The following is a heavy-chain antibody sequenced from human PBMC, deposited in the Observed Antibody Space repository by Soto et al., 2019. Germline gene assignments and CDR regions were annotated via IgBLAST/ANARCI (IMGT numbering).Heavy chain of an antibody. CDR1: GYTFATYD. CDR3: ARSDGYNFNWLDS. D-gene: IGHD2-21*01. J-gene: IGHJ5*01. Sequence: QVQLVQSGAEVKTPGASVKVSCKASGYTFATYDMNWVRQAPGQGLEWMGWMNPNSGNTGYAQKFQGRLTMTRDTALSVAHMELSSRRNEDTAVYYCARSDGYNFNWLDSWGQGTLVTVSA. V-gene: IGHV1-8*01. CDR2: MNPNSGNT.